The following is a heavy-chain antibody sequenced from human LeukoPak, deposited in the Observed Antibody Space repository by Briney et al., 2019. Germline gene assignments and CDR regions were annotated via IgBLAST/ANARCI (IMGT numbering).Heavy chain of an antibody. D-gene: IGHD2-15*01. CDR2: IYYSGST. CDR3: ARHIARFHPRGGFDY. V-gene: IGHV4-39*01. CDR1: GGXISSSSYY. J-gene: IGHJ4*02. Sequence: SETLSLTCTVSGGXISSSSYYWGWIRQPPGKGLEWIGSIYYSGSTYYNPSLKSRVTISVDTSKNQFSLKLSSVTAADTAVYYCARHIARFHPRGGFDYWGQGTLVTVSS.